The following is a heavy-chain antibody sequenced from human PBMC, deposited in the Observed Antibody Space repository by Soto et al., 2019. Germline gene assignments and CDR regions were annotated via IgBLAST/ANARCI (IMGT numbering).Heavy chain of an antibody. V-gene: IGHV1-69*01. D-gene: IGHD3-22*01. CDR1: GGTFSSYA. J-gene: IGHJ3*02. CDR2: IIPIFGTA. Sequence: QVQLVQSGAEVKKPGSSVKVSCKASGGTFSSYAISWVRQAPGQGLEWMGGIIPIFGTANYAQKVQGRVTITADESTSTAYMELSSLRSEDTAVYYCARERQVYDSSGYYSDAFDIWGQGTMVTVSS. CDR3: ARERQVYDSSGYYSDAFDI.